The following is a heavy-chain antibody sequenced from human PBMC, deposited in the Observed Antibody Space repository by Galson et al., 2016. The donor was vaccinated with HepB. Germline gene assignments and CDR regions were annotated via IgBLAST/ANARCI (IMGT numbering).Heavy chain of an antibody. CDR1: GFTFSGSA. D-gene: IGHD5-18*01. J-gene: IGHJ6*04. Sequence: SLRLSCAASGFTFSGSALHWVRQASGKGLEWVGRIRSKANNYETTYAASVKGRFTISRDDSKNVAYLQMNSLKTEDTAVYYCTRLTRDTVMVNGEGYFYYYGLDVWGKGTTVTVSS. CDR2: IRSKANNYET. V-gene: IGHV3-73*01. CDR3: TRLTRDTVMVNGEGYFYYYGLDV.